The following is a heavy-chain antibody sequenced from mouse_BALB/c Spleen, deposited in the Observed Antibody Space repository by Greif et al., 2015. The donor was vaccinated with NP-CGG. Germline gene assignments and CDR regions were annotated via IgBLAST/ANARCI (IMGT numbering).Heavy chain of an antibody. CDR1: GFTFSSFG. D-gene: IGHD1-2*01. CDR3: ARSVNYYGSYYYAMDY. V-gene: IGHV5-17*02. CDR2: ISSGSSTI. Sequence: EVKVEESGGGLVQPGGSRKLSCAASGFTFSSFGMHWVRQAPEKGLEWVAYISSGSSTIYYADTVKGRFTISRDNPKNTLCLQMTSLRSEDTAMYYCARSVNYYGSYYYAMDYWGQGTSVTVSS. J-gene: IGHJ4*01.